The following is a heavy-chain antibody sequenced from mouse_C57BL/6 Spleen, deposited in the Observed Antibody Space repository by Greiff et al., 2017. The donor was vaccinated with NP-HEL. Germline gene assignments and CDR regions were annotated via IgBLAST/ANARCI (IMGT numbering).Heavy chain of an antibody. CDR1: GYTFTDYY. D-gene: IGHD1-1*01. CDR2: IYPGSGNT. J-gene: IGHJ2*01. Sequence: QVQLKQSGAELVRPGASVKLSCKASGYTFTDYYINWVKQRPGQGLEWIARIYPGSGNTYYNEKFKGKATLTAEKSSSTAYMQLSSLTSEDSAVYFCARSVVANYFDYWGQGTTLTVSS. CDR3: ARSVVANYFDY. V-gene: IGHV1-76*01.